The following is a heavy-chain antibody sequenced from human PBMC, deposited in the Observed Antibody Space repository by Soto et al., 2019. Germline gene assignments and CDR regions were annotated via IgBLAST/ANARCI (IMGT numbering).Heavy chain of an antibody. V-gene: IGHV3-66*01. CDR1: GFTVSSNY. D-gene: IGHD2-21*01. J-gene: IGHJ4*02. CDR3: ARSRGADCGGDGYHIDY. Sequence: EVQLVESGGGLVQPGGSLRLSCAASGFTVSSNYMSWVRQAPGKGLEWVSVIYSGGSTYYADSVKGRFTISRDHSKNTLDLQMNSLRAEDTAVYYCARSRGADCGGDGYHIDYWGQGTLVTVSS. CDR2: IYSGGST.